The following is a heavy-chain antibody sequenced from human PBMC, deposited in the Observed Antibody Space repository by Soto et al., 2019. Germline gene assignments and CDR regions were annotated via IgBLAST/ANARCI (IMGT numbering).Heavy chain of an antibody. D-gene: IGHD1-1*01. CDR2: ISSTSSYI. CDR1: GFTFSIYS. CDR3: ARTPGRDGYNHFEY. J-gene: IGHJ4*01. V-gene: IGHV3-21*01. Sequence: PGGSLRLSCEASGFTFSIYSTAWVRQAPGKGLEWVASISSTSSYIYYADAMKGRFTISRDNAKNSLYLQMNSLRAEDTAVYFCARTPGRDGYNHFEYWGHGTLVT.